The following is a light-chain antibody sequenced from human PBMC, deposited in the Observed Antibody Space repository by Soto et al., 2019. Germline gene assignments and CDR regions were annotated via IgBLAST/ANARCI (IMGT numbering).Light chain of an antibody. Sequence: DIQMTQSPSTLSASVGGRVTLTCRASQSISRWLAWHQQKPGKAPRLLIYDASNLQRGVPSRFSGSGSGTEFTLTITSLQPDDVATYYCQQYDSYSRTFGQGTKVDIK. CDR2: DAS. J-gene: IGKJ1*01. V-gene: IGKV1-5*01. CDR3: QQYDSYSRT. CDR1: QSISRW.